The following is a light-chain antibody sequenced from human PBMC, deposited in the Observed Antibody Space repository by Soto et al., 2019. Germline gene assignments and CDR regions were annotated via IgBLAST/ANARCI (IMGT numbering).Light chain of an antibody. CDR3: QQTFPSLFT. V-gene: IGKV1-39*01. Sequence: DIQMTQSPSTLSASVGDRVTITCRASQTIGRYLSWYQQKPGTAPKVLIYGVSNFQAGVASRFSGSASGTEFSPTITSLEPADFATYYCQQTFPSLFTFGPGNRVDVK. CDR2: GVS. CDR1: QTIGRY. J-gene: IGKJ3*01.